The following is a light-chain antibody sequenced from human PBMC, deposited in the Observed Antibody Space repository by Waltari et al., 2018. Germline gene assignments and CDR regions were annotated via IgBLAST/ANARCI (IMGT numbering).Light chain of an antibody. CDR3: CTYGGSRRV. V-gene: IGLV2-23*01. J-gene: IGLJ3*02. Sequence: QSALTQPASVSGSPGQSITISCTGTTSDIGSNNFVSWYQQHPGKAPKLMIYEGSNRPSGISDRFSGSTSGNTASLTISGLQAEDEADYYCCTYGGSRRVFGGGTKVTVL. CDR1: TSDIGSNNF. CDR2: EGS.